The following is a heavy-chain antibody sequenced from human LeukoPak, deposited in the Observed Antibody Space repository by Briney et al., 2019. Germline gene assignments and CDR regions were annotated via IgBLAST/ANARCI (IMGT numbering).Heavy chain of an antibody. V-gene: IGHV4-38-2*01. D-gene: IGHD1-26*01. Sequence: SETLSLTCGVSGFFISSGYYWGWIRQPPGKGLEWIGSVYYSGSTDYNPSLKSRVTISVDTSRNQFSLRLKSVTATDTAVYYCARNSSGSYFDHWGQGSLVTVSS. CDR2: VYYSGST. J-gene: IGHJ4*02. CDR1: GFFISSGYY. CDR3: ARNSSGSYFDH.